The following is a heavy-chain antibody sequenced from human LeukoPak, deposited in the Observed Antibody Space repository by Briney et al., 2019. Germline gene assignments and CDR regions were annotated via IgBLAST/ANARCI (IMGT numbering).Heavy chain of an antibody. D-gene: IGHD5-18*01. CDR1: GGSISSYY. Sequence: SETLSLTCTVSGGSISSYYWGWIRQPPGKGLEWIGYIYYSGSTNYNPSLKSRVTISVDTSKNQFSLKLSSVTAADTAVYYCARRGYSYGYPFDYWGQGTLVTVSS. CDR3: ARRGYSYGYPFDY. V-gene: IGHV4-59*08. J-gene: IGHJ4*02. CDR2: IYYSGST.